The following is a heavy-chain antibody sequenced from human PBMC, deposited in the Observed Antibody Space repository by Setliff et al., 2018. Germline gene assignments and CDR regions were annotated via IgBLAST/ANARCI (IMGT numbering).Heavy chain of an antibody. V-gene: IGHV4-4*02. CDR3: GRDPHTPTVTTRGDY. Sequence: SETLSLTCAVSGVSISTSNWWSWVRQPPGKGLEWIGEIYHNGITNYNPSLKSRVSISVDKSKNQVSLKLNSVTAADTAVYYCGRDPHTPTVTTRGDYWGQGTLVTV. CDR2: IYHNGIT. J-gene: IGHJ4*02. CDR1: GVSISTSNW. D-gene: IGHD4-17*01.